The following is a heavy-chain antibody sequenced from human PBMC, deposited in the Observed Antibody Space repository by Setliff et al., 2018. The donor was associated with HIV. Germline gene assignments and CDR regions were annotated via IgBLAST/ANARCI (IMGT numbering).Heavy chain of an antibody. J-gene: IGHJ3*02. V-gene: IGHV3-23*01. CDR1: GFTFSNYA. Sequence: PGGSLRLSCAASGFTFSNYAMSWVRQAPGEGLEWVSAILSTGERTFYADSVKGRFTISRDNSKNTVYLQMNSLTTEDTALYYCAKLLGNGGNSDPFDIWGQGTTVTVSS. CDR2: ILSTGERT. D-gene: IGHD2-21*01. CDR3: AKLLGNGGNSDPFDI.